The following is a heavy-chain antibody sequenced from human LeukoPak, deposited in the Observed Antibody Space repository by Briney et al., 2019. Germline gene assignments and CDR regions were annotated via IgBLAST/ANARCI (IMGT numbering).Heavy chain of an antibody. Sequence: XVKVSCKASGGTFSSYAISWVRQAPGRGVEWMGGIIAIFGTANYAQKFQGRVTITADESTSTAYMELSSLRSEDTAVYYCARGPAYSSGWYGDYYYYMDVWGKGTTVTVSS. D-gene: IGHD6-19*01. J-gene: IGHJ6*03. CDR3: ARGPAYSSGWYGDYYYYMDV. CDR2: IIAIFGTA. V-gene: IGHV1-69*13. CDR1: GGTFSSYA.